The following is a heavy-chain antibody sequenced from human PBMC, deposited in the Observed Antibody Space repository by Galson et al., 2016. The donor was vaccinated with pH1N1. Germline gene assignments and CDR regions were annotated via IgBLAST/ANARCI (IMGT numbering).Heavy chain of an antibody. CDR2: ISWNSGSI. J-gene: IGHJ4*02. Sequence: SLRLSCAGSGFTFGDYGMHWVRQAPGKALEWVSGISWNSGSIGYADSVKGRFTISRDDAKNSLYLQMNSLRAEDTALYYCAKASSWYGGPFDYWGQGTLVTVSS. V-gene: IGHV3-9*01. CDR3: AKASSWYGGPFDY. CDR1: GFTFGDYG. D-gene: IGHD6-13*01.